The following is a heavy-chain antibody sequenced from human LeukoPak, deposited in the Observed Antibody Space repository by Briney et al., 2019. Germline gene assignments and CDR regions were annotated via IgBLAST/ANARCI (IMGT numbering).Heavy chain of an antibody. CDR3: ARAAYDSSGYLTL. J-gene: IGHJ4*02. D-gene: IGHD3-22*01. CDR1: GFIFSTYG. Sequence: PGGSLRLSCVASGFIFSTYGLHWVRQSPGKGLEWVAVIWYDGTNKYYSDSVKGRFTISRDNSKNTLFLQMNSLRAEDTAVYYCARAAYDSSGYLTLWGQGTLVTVSS. V-gene: IGHV3-33*01. CDR2: IWYDGTNK.